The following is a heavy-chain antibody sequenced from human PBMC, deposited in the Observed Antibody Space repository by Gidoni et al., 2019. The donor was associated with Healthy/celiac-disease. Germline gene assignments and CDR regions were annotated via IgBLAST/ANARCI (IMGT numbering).Heavy chain of an antibody. CDR2: IYYSGST. J-gene: IGHJ4*02. D-gene: IGHD3-10*01. V-gene: IGHV4-39*01. CDR3: ARRRITMVRGSQSDFDY. Sequence: QLQLQESGPGLVKPSETLSLTCTVSGGSISSRRYYWGWIRQPPGQVLEWIGCIYYSGSTYYNPSLKSRVTISVDTSKNQFSLKLSSVTAADTAVYYCARRRITMVRGSQSDFDYWDQGTLVTVSS. CDR1: GGSISSRRYY.